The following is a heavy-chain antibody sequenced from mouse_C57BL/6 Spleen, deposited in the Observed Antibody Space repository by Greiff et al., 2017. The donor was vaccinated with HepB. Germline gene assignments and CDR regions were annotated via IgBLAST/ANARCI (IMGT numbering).Heavy chain of an antibody. D-gene: IGHD1-1*01. CDR3: ARPYYYGSSYYFDY. CDR1: GYAFSSSW. V-gene: IGHV1-82*01. CDR2: IYPGDGDT. J-gene: IGHJ2*01. Sequence: VKLQQSGPELVKPGASVKISCKASGYAFSSSWMNWVKQRPGKGLEWIGRIYPGDGDTNYNGKFKGKATLTADKSSSTAYMQLSSLTSEDSAVYFCARPYYYGSSYYFDYWGQGTTLTVSS.